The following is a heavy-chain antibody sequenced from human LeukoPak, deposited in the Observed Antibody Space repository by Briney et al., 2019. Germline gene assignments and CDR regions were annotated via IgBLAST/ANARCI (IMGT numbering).Heavy chain of an antibody. CDR3: AKDLVRGVNACYYYYGMDV. Sequence: GRSLRLSCAASGFTFSSYGMHWVRQTPGKGLEWVAVISYDGSNKNFADSVKGRFTISRDNSKSTLYLQMNSLRAEDTAVYYCAKDLVRGVNACYYYYGMDVWGQGTTVTVS. D-gene: IGHD3-10*01. J-gene: IGHJ6*02. V-gene: IGHV3-30*18. CDR2: ISYDGSNK. CDR1: GFTFSSYG.